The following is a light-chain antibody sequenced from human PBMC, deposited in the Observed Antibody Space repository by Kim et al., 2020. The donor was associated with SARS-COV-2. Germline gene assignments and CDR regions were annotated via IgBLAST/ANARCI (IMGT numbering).Light chain of an antibody. CDR3: SSYTSSSTGV. CDR1: SSDVGVYNY. CDR2: DDS. J-gene: IGLJ3*02. Sequence: GQSITMTGTGTSSDVGVYNYVSWYQQHPGKAPKLMIYDDSKRPSGVSNRLCGCKSGKTASLSISGLEAEDEADYYGSSYTSSSTGVFGGGTQVTVL. V-gene: IGLV2-14*03.